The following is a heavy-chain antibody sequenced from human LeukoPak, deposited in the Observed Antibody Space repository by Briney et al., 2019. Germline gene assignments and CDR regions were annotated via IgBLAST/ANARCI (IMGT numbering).Heavy chain of an antibody. CDR1: GGSISSADYY. CDR2: IYYSGST. J-gene: IGHJ4*02. V-gene: IGHV4-31*03. CDR3: ARVLRSSGSPDY. D-gene: IGHD3-22*01. Sequence: SETLSLTCTVSGGSISSADYYWSWIRQHPGKGLEWVGYIYYSGSTYYNPSLKSRVTISVDTSKNQFSLKLSSVTAADTAVYYCARVLRSSGSPDYWGQGTLVTVSS.